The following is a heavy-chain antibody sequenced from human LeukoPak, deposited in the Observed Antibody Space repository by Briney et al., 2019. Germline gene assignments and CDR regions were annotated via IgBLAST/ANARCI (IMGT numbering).Heavy chain of an antibody. CDR1: GYTFTSYG. CDR3: ASYYTILTGYYDRDAFDI. V-gene: IGHV1-2*02. Sequence: ASVKVSCKASGYTFTSYGISWVRQAPGQGLEWMGWINPSSGGTNYAQKFQGRVTMTRDTSINTAYMELSRLRSDDTALYYCASYYTILTGYYDRDAFDIWGQGTMVTVSS. J-gene: IGHJ3*02. D-gene: IGHD3-9*01. CDR2: INPSSGGT.